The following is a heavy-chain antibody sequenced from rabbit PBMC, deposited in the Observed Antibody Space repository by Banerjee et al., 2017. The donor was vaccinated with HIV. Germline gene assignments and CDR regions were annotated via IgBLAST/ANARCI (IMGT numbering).Heavy chain of an antibody. D-gene: IGHD6-1*01. CDR3: ARFDVYVAYDL. V-gene: IGHV1S40*01. Sequence: QSLEESGGDLVKPEGSLTLTCTASGFSFSDSYWMCWVRQAPGKGLEWIACICTGDGSTYYASWAKGRFTISKTSSTTVTLQVTRLTAADTATYFCARFDVYVAYDLWGQGTLVTVS. CDR2: ICTGDGST. CDR1: GFSFSDSYW. J-gene: IGHJ4*01.